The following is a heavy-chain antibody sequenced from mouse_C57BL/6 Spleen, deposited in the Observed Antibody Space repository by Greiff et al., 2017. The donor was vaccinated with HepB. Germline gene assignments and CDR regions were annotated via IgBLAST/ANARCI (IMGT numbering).Heavy chain of an antibody. V-gene: IGHV1-26*01. J-gene: IGHJ2*01. CDR2: INPNNGGT. Sequence: VQLQQSGPELVKPGASVKISCKASGYTFTDYYMNWVKQSHGKSLEWIGDINPNNGGTSYNQKFKGKATLTVDKSSSTAYMELSSLTSEDSAVYYCARSERGLFDYWGQGTTLTVSS. CDR3: ARSERGLFDY. D-gene: IGHD3-1*01. CDR1: GYTFTDYY.